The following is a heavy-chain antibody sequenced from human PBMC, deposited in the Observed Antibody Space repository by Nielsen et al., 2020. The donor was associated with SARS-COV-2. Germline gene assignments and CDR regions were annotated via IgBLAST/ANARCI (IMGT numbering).Heavy chain of an antibody. CDR3: ARQSRWLANFDY. CDR2: IHYTGGT. D-gene: IGHD6-19*01. V-gene: IGHV4-39*01. CDR1: GGSMSNSNYY. Sequence: SETLSLTCTVSGGSMSNSNYYWGWIRQPPGRGLEWIGGIHYTGGTYYNPSLTSRATISVDTSKKQFSLRLSSVTAADTAVYYCARQSRWLANFDYWGQGTLVPV. J-gene: IGHJ4*02.